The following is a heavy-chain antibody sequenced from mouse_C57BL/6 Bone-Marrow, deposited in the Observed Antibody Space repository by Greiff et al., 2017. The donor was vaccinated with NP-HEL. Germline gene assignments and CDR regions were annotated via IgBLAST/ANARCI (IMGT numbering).Heavy chain of an antibody. D-gene: IGHD1-1*02. J-gene: IGHJ1*03. CDR3: ARWGSLYWYFDV. V-gene: IGHV1-80*01. CDR1: GYAFSSYW. CDR2: IYPGDGDT. Sequence: VQVVESGAELVKPGASVKISCKASGYAFSSYWMNWVKQRPGKGLEWIGQIYPGDGDTNYNGKFKGKATLTADKSSSTAYMQLSSLTSEDSAVYFCARWGSLYWYFDVWGTGTTVTVSS.